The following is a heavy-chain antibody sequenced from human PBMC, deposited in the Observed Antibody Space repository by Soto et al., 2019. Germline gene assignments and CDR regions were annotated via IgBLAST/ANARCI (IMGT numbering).Heavy chain of an antibody. CDR2: IYYLGST. V-gene: IGHV4-59*01. J-gene: IGHJ4*02. Sequence: PSESLSVKCVVSGGSMSEYFWSWIRQSPGKGLEWIGYIYYLGSTDYNPSLKSRVTISVDTSKRQFSLRLTSVTAADTAVYYCARDGYDGSGSPYPAYWGPGSQVTVSS. CDR1: GGSMSEYF. D-gene: IGHD3-10*01. CDR3: ARDGYDGSGSPYPAY.